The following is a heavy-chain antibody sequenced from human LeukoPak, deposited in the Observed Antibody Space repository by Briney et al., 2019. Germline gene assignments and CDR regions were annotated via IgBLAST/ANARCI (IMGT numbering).Heavy chain of an antibody. J-gene: IGHJ3*02. CDR2: IIPIFGTA. Sequence: GASVKVSCKASGGTFSSYAISWVRQAPGQGLEWMGGIIPIFGTANYAQKFQGRVTITTDESTSTAYMELSSLRSEDTAVYHCARASAELYYDSSGYYFGAFDIWGQGTMVTVSS. D-gene: IGHD3-22*01. CDR1: GGTFSSYA. V-gene: IGHV1-69*05. CDR3: ARASAELYYDSSGYYFGAFDI.